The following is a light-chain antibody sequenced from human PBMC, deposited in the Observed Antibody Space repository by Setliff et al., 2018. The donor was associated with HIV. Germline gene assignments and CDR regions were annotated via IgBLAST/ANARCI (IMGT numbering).Light chain of an antibody. Sequence: QSALTQPRSVSGSPGQSVTISCTGTNSNVGGSKYVSWYQQYPGKAPKLMIYEVNNRPSGVSNRFSGSKSGNTASLTISGLQTEDEGDYYCSSYAITNTLPFGTGTKVTVL. CDR2: EVN. CDR1: NSNVGGSKY. CDR3: SSYAITNTLP. J-gene: IGLJ1*01. V-gene: IGLV2-14*01.